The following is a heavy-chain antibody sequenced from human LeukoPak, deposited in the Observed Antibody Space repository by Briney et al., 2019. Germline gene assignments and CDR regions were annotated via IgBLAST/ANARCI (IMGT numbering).Heavy chain of an antibody. D-gene: IGHD3-3*01. CDR1: GFTVSSYW. CDR3: AREEDYDFWSGTYNWYFDL. J-gene: IGHJ2*01. V-gene: IGHV3-7*01. Sequence: GGSLRLSCAASGFTVSSYWMSWVRQAPGKGLEWVANIKQDGSEKYYVDSVKGRFTISRDNAKKSLYLQMNSLRVEDTAVYYCAREEDYDFWSGTYNWYFDLWGRGTLVTVSS. CDR2: IKQDGSEK.